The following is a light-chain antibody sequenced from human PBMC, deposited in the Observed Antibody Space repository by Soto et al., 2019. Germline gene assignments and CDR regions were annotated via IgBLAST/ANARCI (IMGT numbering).Light chain of an antibody. CDR1: QSLPHITGETF. V-gene: IGKV2D-29*02. Sequence: DVVMTQTPLSLSVAPGQPASISCKSSQSLPHITGETFLFWYLQKPGQSPQLLIYEVSTRVSGVPDRFSGSGSGTDFTLEISRVETDDVGIYYCMQSTQLPPTFGQGTRLG. CDR3: MQSTQLPPT. J-gene: IGKJ5*01. CDR2: EVS.